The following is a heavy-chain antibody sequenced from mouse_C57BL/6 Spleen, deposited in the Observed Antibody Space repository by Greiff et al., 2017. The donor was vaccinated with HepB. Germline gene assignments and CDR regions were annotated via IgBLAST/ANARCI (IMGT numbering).Heavy chain of an antibody. CDR1: GYTFTSYG. CDR3: ARGHMDY. J-gene: IGHJ4*01. V-gene: IGHV1-81*01. Sequence: QVQLKQSGAELARPGASVKLSCKASGYTFTSYGISWVKQRTGQGLEWIGEIYPRSGNTYYNEKFKGKATLTADKSSSTAYMELRSLTSEDSAVYFCARGHMDYWGQGTSVTVSS. CDR2: IYPRSGNT.